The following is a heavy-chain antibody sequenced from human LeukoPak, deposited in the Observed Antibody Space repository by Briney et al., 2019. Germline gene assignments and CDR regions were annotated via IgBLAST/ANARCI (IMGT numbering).Heavy chain of an antibody. CDR3: AIYDILTGTTPAFDI. J-gene: IGHJ3*02. Sequence: ASVKVSCKASGYTFTGYYMHWVRQAPGQGLEWMGIINPSGGSTSYAQKFQGRVTMTRDTSTSTVYMELSSLRSEDTAVYYCAIYDILTGTTPAFDIWGQGTMVTVSS. D-gene: IGHD3-9*01. CDR1: GYTFTGYY. CDR2: INPSGGST. V-gene: IGHV1-46*01.